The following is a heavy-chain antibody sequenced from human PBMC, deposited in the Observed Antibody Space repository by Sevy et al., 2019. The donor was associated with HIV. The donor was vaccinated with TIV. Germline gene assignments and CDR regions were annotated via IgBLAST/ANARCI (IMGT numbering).Heavy chain of an antibody. CDR2: ISSRTGYT. V-gene: IGHV3-11*06. J-gene: IGHJ4*02. D-gene: IGHD3-9*01. CDR1: GFTFSDHY. Sequence: GGSLRLSCAASGFTFSDHYMSWIRQAPGKGLEWISYISSRTGYTKYAESVKGRFTISRDDAKNSVYLQMNSLRAEDTAVYYCARAGILTGYYSWLDYWGQGTLVTVSS. CDR3: ARAGILTGYYSWLDY.